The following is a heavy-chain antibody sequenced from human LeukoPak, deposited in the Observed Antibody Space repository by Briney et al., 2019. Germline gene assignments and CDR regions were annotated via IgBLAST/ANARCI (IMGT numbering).Heavy chain of an antibody. V-gene: IGHV3-53*01. CDR1: GFTVSSNY. CDR3: ARVTGLRYFEN. D-gene: IGHD3-9*01. J-gene: IGHJ4*02. CDR2: IYSGGST. Sequence: GGSLRLSCAASGFTVSSNYMNWVRQAPGQGLERVSVIYSGGSTYYADSVKGRFTISRDNSKNTLYLQMNSLRAEDTAVYYCARVTGLRYFENWGQGTLVTVSS.